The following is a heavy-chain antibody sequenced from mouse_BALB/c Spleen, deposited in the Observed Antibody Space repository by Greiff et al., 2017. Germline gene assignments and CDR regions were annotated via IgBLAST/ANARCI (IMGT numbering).Heavy chain of an antibody. CDR1: GFTFSSYT. J-gene: IGHJ2*01. CDR3: TRAADY. Sequence: EVQRVESGGGLVKPGGSLKLSCAASGFTFSSYTMSWVRQTPEKRLEWVATISSGGSYTYYPDSVKGRFTISRDNAKNTLYLQMSSLKSEDTAMYYCTRAADYWGQGTTLTVSS. V-gene: IGHV5-6-4*01. CDR2: ISSGGSYT.